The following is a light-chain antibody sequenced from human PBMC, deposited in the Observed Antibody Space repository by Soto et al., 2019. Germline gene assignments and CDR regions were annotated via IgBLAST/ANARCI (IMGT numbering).Light chain of an antibody. CDR2: GNS. CDR3: QSYDSSLSGVV. V-gene: IGLV1-40*01. Sequence: QSVLTQPPSVSGAPGQRVTISCTGSSSNIGAGYDVHWYQQLPGTAPKLLIYGNSNRPSGVPDRFSGSKSVTSASLAITGFQAEDEADYYCQSYDSSLSGVVFGGGTQLTVL. J-gene: IGLJ2*01. CDR1: SSNIGAGYD.